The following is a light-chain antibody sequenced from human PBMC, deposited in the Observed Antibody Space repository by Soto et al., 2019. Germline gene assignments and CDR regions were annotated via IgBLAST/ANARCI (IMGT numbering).Light chain of an antibody. CDR3: RLSASYPWK. CDR2: GAS. Sequence: MADYPSCIAGSIGKIYIVIGRASQDITRWLAWYQQKPGKAPKLLIYGASSLQSGVPSRFSGSGSETDFTLTFSSLIPDDPASCYWRLSASYPWKFGEGTRLEIK. V-gene: IGKV1-12*01. J-gene: IGKJ1*01. CDR1: QDITRW.